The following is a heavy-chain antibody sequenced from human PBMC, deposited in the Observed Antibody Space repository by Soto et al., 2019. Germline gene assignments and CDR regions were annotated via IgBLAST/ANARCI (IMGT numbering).Heavy chain of an antibody. D-gene: IGHD6-19*01. CDR3: ASLYSSAWARDY. J-gene: IGHJ4*02. Sequence: VRLSCAASGFTFSSCWMHWVRQAPGKGLVWVSRISSDGRSTDYADSVKGRFTISRDNAKNTLYLQMNNLRDDDTAVYYCASLYSSAWARDYWGQGTLVTVSS. CDR1: GFTFSSCW. V-gene: IGHV3-74*01. CDR2: ISSDGRST.